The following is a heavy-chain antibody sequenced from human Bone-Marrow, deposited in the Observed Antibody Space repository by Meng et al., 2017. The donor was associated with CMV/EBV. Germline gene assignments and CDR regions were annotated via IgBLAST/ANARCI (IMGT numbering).Heavy chain of an antibody. D-gene: IGHD2-2*01. Sequence: QVQLVQSGDGVKKPVASVKVSCKVSGYPLTELSMHWVRQAPGKGLEWMGGFDPEDGETIYAQKFQGRVTMTEDTSTDTAYMELSSLRSEDTAVYYCATVGEYPYYFDYWGQGTLVTVSS. CDR2: FDPEDGET. V-gene: IGHV1-24*01. CDR1: GYPLTELS. CDR3: ATVGEYPYYFDY. J-gene: IGHJ4*02.